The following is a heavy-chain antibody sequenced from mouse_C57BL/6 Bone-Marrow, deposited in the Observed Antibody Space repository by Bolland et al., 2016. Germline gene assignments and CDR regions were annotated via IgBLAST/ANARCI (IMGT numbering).Heavy chain of an antibody. J-gene: IGHJ4*01. Sequence: SNNYATYYADSVKDRITISRDDSESMLYLQMNNLKTEDTAMYYCVRHKGLCHAMDYWGQGTS. CDR3: VRHKGLCHAMDY. CDR2: SNNYAT. D-gene: IGHD1-1*02. V-gene: IGHV10-1*01.